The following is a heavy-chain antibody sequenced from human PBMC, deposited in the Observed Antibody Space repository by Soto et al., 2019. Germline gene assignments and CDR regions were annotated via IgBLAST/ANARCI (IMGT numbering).Heavy chain of an antibody. CDR3: ARDLQGGIAAAHRTFDI. V-gene: IGHV1-69*13. CDR1: GGTFSSYA. CDR2: IIPIFGTA. D-gene: IGHD6-13*01. J-gene: IGHJ3*02. Sequence: ASVKVSCKASGGTFSSYAISWVRQAPGQGLEWMGGIIPIFGTANYAQKFQGRATITADESTSTAYMELSSLRSEDTAVYYCARDLQGGIAAAHRTFDIWGQGTMVTVSS.